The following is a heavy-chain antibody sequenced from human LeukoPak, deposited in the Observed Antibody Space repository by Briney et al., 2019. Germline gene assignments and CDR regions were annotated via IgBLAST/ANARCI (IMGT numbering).Heavy chain of an antibody. CDR3: ARVPRIDGAFDI. Sequence: ASVKVSCKAPGGTFINFAISWVRQAPGQGLEWMGRFIPFLNAPHYAQNFRGRVTITADKSTSTAYMELSSLRSEDTAVYYCARVPRIDGAFDIWGQGTMVTVSS. V-gene: IGHV1-69*04. D-gene: IGHD1-26*01. CDR2: FIPFLNAP. CDR1: GGTFINFA. J-gene: IGHJ3*02.